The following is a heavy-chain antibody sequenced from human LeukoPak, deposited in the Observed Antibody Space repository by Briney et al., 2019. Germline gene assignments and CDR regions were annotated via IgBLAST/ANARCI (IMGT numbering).Heavy chain of an antibody. CDR2: ITPLLTIT. CDR3: ARGGDWFGP. CDR1: GGTLSTYT. D-gene: IGHD3-10*01. J-gene: IGHJ5*02. V-gene: IGHV1-69*02. Sequence: ASVKVSCKASGGTLSTYTISWLRQAPGQGLEWMGRITPLLTITKYAQKFQGRVTITADGSTSTVHMELNSLTSEDTAVYYCARGGDWFGPWGQGSLVTVSS.